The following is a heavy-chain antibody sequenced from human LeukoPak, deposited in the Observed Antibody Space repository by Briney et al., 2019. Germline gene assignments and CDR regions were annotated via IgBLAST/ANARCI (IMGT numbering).Heavy chain of an antibody. CDR3: VRAPRNSSTMLDL. CDR2: INPDGGST. J-gene: IGHJ5*02. V-gene: IGHV1-18*01. D-gene: IGHD6-13*01. Sequence: GASVKVSCKPSGYTFSSYGISWVRQAPGQGLEWMGLINPDGGSTAYAHRFQGRVVMTRDTSTSTSYMDLSSLRSEDTAVYHCVRAPRNSSTMLDLWGEGTLVTISS. CDR1: GYTFSSYG.